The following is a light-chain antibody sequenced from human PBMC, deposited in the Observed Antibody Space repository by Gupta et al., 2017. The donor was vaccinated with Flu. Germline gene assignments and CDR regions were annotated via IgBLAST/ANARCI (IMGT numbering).Light chain of an antibody. Sequence: SITISCAGISSDVRGYSLVSWYQQHPGKAPKLIIYEGSKRPSGVSDRFSTSESGNTASLAISGLQTEDEADYYCCSYAVSSTWIFGGGTKLTVL. CDR3: CSYAVSSTWI. V-gene: IGLV2-23*01. CDR1: SSDVRGYSL. J-gene: IGLJ2*01. CDR2: EGS.